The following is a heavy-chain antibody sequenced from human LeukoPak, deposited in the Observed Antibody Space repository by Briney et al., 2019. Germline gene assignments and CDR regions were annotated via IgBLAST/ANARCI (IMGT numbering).Heavy chain of an antibody. J-gene: IGHJ3*02. CDR2: ISWNSGSV. D-gene: IGHD1-26*01. CDR3: AKDGGSYNLYAFNI. Sequence: GGCPRLSFAASGFTLYDYAMHWGRQAPGEGLEWGSGISWNSGSVGYADSVKGRFTISRDDAKNSLYLQMNSLRAEDTALYYCAKDGGSYNLYAFNIWGQGTMVTVSS. V-gene: IGHV3-9*01. CDR1: GFTLYDYA.